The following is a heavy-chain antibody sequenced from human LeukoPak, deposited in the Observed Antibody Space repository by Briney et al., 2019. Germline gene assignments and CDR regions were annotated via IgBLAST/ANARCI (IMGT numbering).Heavy chain of an antibody. CDR2: ISSLSGTI. V-gene: IGHV3-48*01. CDR3: VRDQGGAVSY. J-gene: IGHJ4*02. D-gene: IGHD3-16*01. CDR1: GFTFSSYS. Sequence: GGSLRLSCAASGFTFSSYSMNWVRQAPGKGLEWVSYISSLSGTIDYADSVKGRFIISRDNAKNSMFLQMNSLRAEDTAVYYCVRDQGGAVSYWGQGTLVTVSS.